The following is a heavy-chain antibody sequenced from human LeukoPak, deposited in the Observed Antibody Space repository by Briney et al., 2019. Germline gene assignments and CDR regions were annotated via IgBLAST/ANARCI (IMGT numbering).Heavy chain of an antibody. CDR3: AKAYSMSY. V-gene: IGHV4-34*01. D-gene: IGHD6-13*01. CDR2: INHSGST. J-gene: IGHJ4*02. Sequence: PSETLSLTCAVYGGSFSGYYWSWIRQPPGKGLEWIGEINHSGSTNYNPSLKSRVTISVDTSKNQFSLKLSSVTAADTAVYYCAKAYSMSYWGQGTLVTVSS. CDR1: GGSFSGYY.